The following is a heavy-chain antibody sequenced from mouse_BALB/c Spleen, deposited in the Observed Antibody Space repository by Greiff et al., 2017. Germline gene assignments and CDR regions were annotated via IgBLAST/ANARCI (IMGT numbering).Heavy chain of an antibody. V-gene: IGHV5-6-2*01. CDR2: INSNGGST. CDR1: GFTFSSYY. CDR3: ARHYYGSSYPFAY. J-gene: IGHJ3*01. Sequence: EVMLVESGGGLVKLGGSLKLSCAASGFTFSSYYMSWVRQTPEKRLELVAAINSNGGSTYYPDTVKGRFTISRDNAKNTLYLQMSSLKSEDTAMYYCARHYYGSSYPFAYWGQGTLVTVSA. D-gene: IGHD1-1*01.